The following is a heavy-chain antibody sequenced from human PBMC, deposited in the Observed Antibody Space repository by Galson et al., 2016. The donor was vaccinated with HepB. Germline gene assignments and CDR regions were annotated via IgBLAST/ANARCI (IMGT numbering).Heavy chain of an antibody. CDR1: GFTFSSYG. D-gene: IGHD3-3*01. J-gene: IGHJ3*02. V-gene: IGHV3-30*18. Sequence: SLRLSCAASGFTFSSYGMHWVHQAPGKGLEWVAVISYDGSNKYYADSVKGRFTISRDNSKNTLYLQMNSLRAEDTAVYYCAKGRIRFSGDFDIWGQGTMVTVSS. CDR2: ISYDGSNK. CDR3: AKGRIRFSGDFDI.